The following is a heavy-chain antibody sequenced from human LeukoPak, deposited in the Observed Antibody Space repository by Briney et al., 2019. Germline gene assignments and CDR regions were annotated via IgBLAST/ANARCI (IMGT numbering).Heavy chain of an antibody. CDR3: AKEGDEFRGYLDV. D-gene: IGHD3-16*01. V-gene: IGHV3-30*02. J-gene: IGHJ6*03. Sequence: GGSLRLSCAASGFTFSRLGMQWVRQAPGKGLEWVAVIHNDGTQGQYADSVKGRFTISKDNSQNTLYLQMYNLRDDDTAVYYCAKEGDEFRGYLDVWGKGTTVTVSS. CDR1: GFTFSRLG. CDR2: IHNDGTQG.